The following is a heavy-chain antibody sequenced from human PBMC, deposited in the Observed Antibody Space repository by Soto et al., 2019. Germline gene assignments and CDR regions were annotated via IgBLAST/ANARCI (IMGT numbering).Heavy chain of an antibody. V-gene: IGHV4-59*01. CDR2: IYYSGST. D-gene: IGHD3-3*01. Sequence: SETLSLTCTVSGGSISSYYWSWIRQPPGKGLEWIGYIYYSGSTNYNPSLKCRVTISVDTSKNQFSLKLSSVTAADTAVYYCARALSMYYDFWSGYYFFDPWGQGTLVTVSS. CDR1: GGSISSYY. J-gene: IGHJ5*02. CDR3: ARALSMYYDFWSGYYFFDP.